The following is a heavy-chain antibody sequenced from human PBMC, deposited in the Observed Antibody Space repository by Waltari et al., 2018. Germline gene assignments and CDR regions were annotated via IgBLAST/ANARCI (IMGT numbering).Heavy chain of an antibody. J-gene: IGHJ4*02. CDR3: ARGGGGSSSWYPTPDY. V-gene: IGHV7-4-1*02. CDR1: GYTFTSYA. Sequence: QVQLVQSGSELKKPGASAKVSCKASGYTFTSYAMNWVRQAPGQGLEWMGGINTNTGNPTHAQGLRGRLVFSLDTAGSPAYLQIRSLKAEDTAVYCCARGGGGSSSWYPTPDYWGQGTLVTVSS. CDR2: INTNTGNP. D-gene: IGHD6-13*01.